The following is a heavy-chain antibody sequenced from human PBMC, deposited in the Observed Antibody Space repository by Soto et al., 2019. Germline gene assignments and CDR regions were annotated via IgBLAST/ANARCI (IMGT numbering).Heavy chain of an antibody. V-gene: IGHV4-39*02. CDR3: ARDKITGLFDY. CDR2: IYYSGST. J-gene: IGHJ4*02. D-gene: IGHD2-8*02. CDR1: GGSVSSGSYY. Sequence: SETLSLTCTVSGGSVSSGSYYWSWIRQPPGKGLEWIGSIYYSGSTYYNPSLKSRVTISVDTSKNQFSLKLSSVTAADTAVYYCARDKITGLFDYWGQGTQVTVSS.